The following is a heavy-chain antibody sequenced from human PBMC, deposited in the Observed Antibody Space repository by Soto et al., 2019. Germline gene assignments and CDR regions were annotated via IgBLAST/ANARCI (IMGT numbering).Heavy chain of an antibody. Sequence: SETLSLTCFVSGGSISSRGDYWVWIRQSPGKGLEWIGNIYYNENAYYNPSFKSRCAISVDTSKNQFSLTLRSVTAADTAVYYCAKSGGIIVIPDYWGQGTRVTVSS. J-gene: IGHJ4*02. CDR1: GGSISSRGDY. CDR3: AKSGGIIVIPDY. CDR2: IYYNENA. V-gene: IGHV4-39*01. D-gene: IGHD3-16*02.